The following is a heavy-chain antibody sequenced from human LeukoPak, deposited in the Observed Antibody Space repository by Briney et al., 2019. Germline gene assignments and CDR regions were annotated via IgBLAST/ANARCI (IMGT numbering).Heavy chain of an antibody. CDR2: INPNSGGT. D-gene: IGHD2-2*02. V-gene: IGHV1-2*02. J-gene: IGHJ4*02. Sequence: GASVKVSCKASGYAFTDFYIHWVRQAPGQGLEWMGWINPNSGGTTYAQKFQGRVTMTTDTSISTAYLELNGLRSDDTAVYYCARNPTVVPAATPFDYWGQGTLVTVSS. CDR1: GYAFTDFY. CDR3: ARNPTVVPAATPFDY.